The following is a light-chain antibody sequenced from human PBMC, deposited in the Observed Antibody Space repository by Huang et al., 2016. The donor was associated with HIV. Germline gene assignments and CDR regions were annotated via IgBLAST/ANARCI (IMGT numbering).Light chain of an antibody. CDR2: DAS. CDR3: QQRSNRPGT. CDR1: QSVSSY. V-gene: IGKV3-11*01. Sequence: EIILTQSPATLSLFPGERATLSCRASQSVSSYLAWYQQKPGQAPRLLMYDASKRATGIPARFSGSGSATDFTLTISSLEPEDFAVYYCQQRSNRPGTFGQGTKVEV. J-gene: IGKJ1*01.